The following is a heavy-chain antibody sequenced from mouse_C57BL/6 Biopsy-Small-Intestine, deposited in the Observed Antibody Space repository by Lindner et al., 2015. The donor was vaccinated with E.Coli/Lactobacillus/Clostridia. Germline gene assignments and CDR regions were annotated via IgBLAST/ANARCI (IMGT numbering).Heavy chain of an antibody. CDR1: GYSFTDYN. J-gene: IGHJ4*01. V-gene: IGHV1-39*01. CDR2: TNPNYGTT. CDR3: YRYYGSSYDAMDY. D-gene: IGHD1-1*01. Sequence: VQLQESGPELVKPGASVKISCKASGYSFTDYNMNWVKQSNGKSLEWIGVTNPNYGTTSYNQKFKGKATLTVDQSSSTAYMQLNSLTSEDSAVYYCYRYYGSSYDAMDYWGQGTSVTVSS.